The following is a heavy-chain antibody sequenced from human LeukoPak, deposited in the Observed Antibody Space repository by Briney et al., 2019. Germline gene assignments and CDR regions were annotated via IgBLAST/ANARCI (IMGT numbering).Heavy chain of an antibody. V-gene: IGHV3-30*04. Sequence: PGGSLRLSCAASGFTFSSYAMHWVRQAPGKGLEWVAVISYDGSNKYYADSGKGRFTISRDNSKNTLYLQMTSMRAEDPAVYYCGRDPRQYSSDLPPLFDYWGQGTLVTVSS. J-gene: IGHJ4*02. CDR3: GRDPRQYSSDLPPLFDY. D-gene: IGHD6-19*01. CDR1: GFTFSSYA. CDR2: ISYDGSNK.